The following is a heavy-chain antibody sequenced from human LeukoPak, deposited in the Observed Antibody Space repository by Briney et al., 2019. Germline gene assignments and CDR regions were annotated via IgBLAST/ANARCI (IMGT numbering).Heavy chain of an antibody. CDR2: ISGSGGST. V-gene: IGHV3-23*01. CDR1: GFTFSSYG. D-gene: IGHD6-13*01. Sequence: GGSLRLSCAASGFTFSSYGMHWVRQAPGKGLEWVSAISGSGGSTYYADSVKGRFTISRDNAQNSLYLQVSSLRAEDTAVYYCARPRDSGWSKTWDYWGQGTLVTVSS. J-gene: IGHJ4*02. CDR3: ARPRDSGWSKTWDY.